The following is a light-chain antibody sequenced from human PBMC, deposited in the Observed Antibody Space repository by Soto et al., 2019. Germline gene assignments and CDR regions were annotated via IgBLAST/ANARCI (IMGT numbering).Light chain of an antibody. V-gene: IGKV3-15*01. J-gene: IGKJ4*01. CDR3: QQYNNGHRRT. CDR2: AAS. CDR1: QSVSIN. Sequence: EIVMTQSPATLSVSPGERATLSCRASQSVSINLAWYQQKPGQAPRLLIYAASTRATGIPARFRGSGSGTEFTLTIGSLQSEDFAVYYCQQYNNGHRRTFGGGTKVEIK.